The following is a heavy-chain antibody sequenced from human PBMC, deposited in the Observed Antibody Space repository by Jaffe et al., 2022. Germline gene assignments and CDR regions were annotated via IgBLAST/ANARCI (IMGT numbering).Heavy chain of an antibody. D-gene: IGHD2-2*01. CDR2: IRSKAYGGTT. CDR3: TRDWDCSSTSCYGLD. CDR1: GFTFGDYA. Sequence: EVQLVESGGGLVQPGRSLRLSCTASGFTFGDYAMSWFRQAPGKGLEWVGFIRSKAYGGTTEYAASVKGRFTISRDDSKSIAYLQMNSLKTEDTAVYYCTRDWDCSSTSCYGLDWGQGTLVTVSS. V-gene: IGHV3-49*03. J-gene: IGHJ4*02.